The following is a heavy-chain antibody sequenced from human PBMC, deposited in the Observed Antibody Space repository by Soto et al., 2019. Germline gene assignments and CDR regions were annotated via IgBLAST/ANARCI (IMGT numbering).Heavy chain of an antibody. CDR3: ARDHIVVVVAATPTYYYYGMDV. CDR2: IYSGGST. V-gene: IGHV3-66*01. J-gene: IGHJ6*02. CDR1: GFTVSSNY. D-gene: IGHD2-15*01. Sequence: HPGGSLRLSCAASGFTVSSNYMSWVRQAPGKGLEWVSVIYSGGSTYYADSVKGRFTISRDNSKNTLYLQMNSLRAEDTAVYYCARDHIVVVVAATPTYYYYGMDVWGQGTTVTVSS.